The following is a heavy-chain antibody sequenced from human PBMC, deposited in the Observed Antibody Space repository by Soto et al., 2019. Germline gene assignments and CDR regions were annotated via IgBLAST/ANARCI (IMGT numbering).Heavy chain of an antibody. J-gene: IGHJ4*02. D-gene: IGHD6-19*01. CDR3: AKDHHTTIPVDNDY. CDR1: GFTFSTYA. Sequence: PGGSLRLSCAASGFTFSTYAMAWIRQAPGKGLEWVSGISDNGGRTYYAASVKGRFTISRDNSKNTLYLQMNSLRPEDTAIYYCAKDHHTTIPVDNDYWGQATLVTVSS. V-gene: IGHV3-23*01. CDR2: ISDNGGRT.